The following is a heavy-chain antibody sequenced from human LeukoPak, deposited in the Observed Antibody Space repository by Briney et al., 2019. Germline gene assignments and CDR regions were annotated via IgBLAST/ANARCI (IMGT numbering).Heavy chain of an antibody. J-gene: IGHJ4*02. V-gene: IGHV1-3*01. CDR1: GYTFTSYA. CDR3: ARDSGSGSTDY. CDR2: ISAGNGNT. Sequence: ASVKVSCKASGYTFTSYAIHWVRQAPGQRLEWMGWISAGNGNTKYSQNFQGRVTFISNTSATTAFMELSSLRSEDAAVYYCARDSGSGSTDYWGQGTLVTVSS. D-gene: IGHD1-26*01.